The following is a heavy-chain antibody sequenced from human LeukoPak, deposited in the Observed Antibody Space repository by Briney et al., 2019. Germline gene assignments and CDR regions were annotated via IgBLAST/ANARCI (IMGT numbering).Heavy chain of an antibody. CDR3: ARSPQDGLGYYYYAMDV. J-gene: IGHJ6*02. V-gene: IGHV7-4-1*02. Sequence: ASVKVSCKASGYTFTTYAMNWVRQAPGQGLEWVGWINTNTGNPTFAQGFTGRFVFSLDTSVSTAYLQISSLKAEDTAVYYCARSPQDGLGYYYYAMDVWGQGTTVTVSS. D-gene: IGHD3-10*01. CDR2: INTNTGNP. CDR1: GYTFTTYA.